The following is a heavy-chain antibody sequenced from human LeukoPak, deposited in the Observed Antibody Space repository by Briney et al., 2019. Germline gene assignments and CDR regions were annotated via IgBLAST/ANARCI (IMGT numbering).Heavy chain of an antibody. V-gene: IGHV4-59*01. J-gene: IGHJ4*02. Sequence: KASETLSLTCTVSGGSISSYYWSWIRQPPGKGLEWIGYIYYSGSTNYNPSLKSRVTISVDTSKNQFSLKLSSVTAADTAVYYCARDDSSGYYTDYWGQGTLVTVSS. CDR2: IYYSGST. CDR3: ARDDSSGYYTDY. CDR1: GGSISSYY. D-gene: IGHD3-22*01.